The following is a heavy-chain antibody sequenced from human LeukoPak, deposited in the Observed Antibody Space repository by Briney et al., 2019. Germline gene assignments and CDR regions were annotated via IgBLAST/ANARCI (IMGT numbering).Heavy chain of an antibody. CDR3: AKIFYWDV. J-gene: IGHJ6*04. V-gene: IGHV3-43*02. Sequence: PGGSLTLSCPASGFTFDDYAMRWVRPAPGKGLEWVSLISGDGGSTYYADSVKGRFTIPRDNSKNSLYLQMNSLRTEDTALYYCAKIFYWDVWGKGTTVTVSS. CDR1: GFTFDDYA. D-gene: IGHD2/OR15-2a*01. CDR2: ISGDGGST.